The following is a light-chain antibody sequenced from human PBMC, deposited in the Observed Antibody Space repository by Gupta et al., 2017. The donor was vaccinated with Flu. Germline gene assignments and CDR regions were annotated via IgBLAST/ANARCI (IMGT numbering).Light chain of an antibody. Sequence: NFMLTQPHSVSESPGKTVTISCTRSSGSIASNYVQWYQQRPGSAPTTVIYEDNQRPSGVPDRFSGSIDSSSNSASLTISGLKTEDEADYYCQSYDSIFVRVFGGGTKLTVL. CDR2: EDN. V-gene: IGLV6-57*03. J-gene: IGLJ3*02. CDR1: SGSIASNY. CDR3: QSYDSIFVRV.